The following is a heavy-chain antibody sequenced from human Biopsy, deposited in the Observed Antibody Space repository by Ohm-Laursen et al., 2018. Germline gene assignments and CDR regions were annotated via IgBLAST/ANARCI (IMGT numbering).Heavy chain of an antibody. D-gene: IGHD3-16*01. Sequence: ASVTVSCQASGGSFSTYAVSWVRQAPGQGLEWMGKIIPMLDVANYAQKFQGRVTITADKLTSTAYMELGSLRSEDTAVYYRAIYGGTEPEGDWGQGTLVTVSS. CDR1: GGSFSTYA. J-gene: IGHJ4*02. CDR3: AIYGGTEPEGD. CDR2: IIPMLDVA. V-gene: IGHV1-69*04.